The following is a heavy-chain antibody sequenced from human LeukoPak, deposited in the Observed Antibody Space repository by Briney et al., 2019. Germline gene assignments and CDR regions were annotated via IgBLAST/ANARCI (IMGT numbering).Heavy chain of an antibody. CDR2: ISWNSGSI. CDR3: AKDAVPGIAAAGSPNWFDP. Sequence: GGSLRLSCAASGFTFDDYAMHWVRQAPGKGLEWVSGISWNSGSIGYADSVKGRFTISRDNAKNSLYQQMNSLRAEDTALYYCAKDAVPGIAAAGSPNWFDPWGQGTLVTVSS. D-gene: IGHD6-13*01. J-gene: IGHJ5*02. CDR1: GFTFDDYA. V-gene: IGHV3-9*01.